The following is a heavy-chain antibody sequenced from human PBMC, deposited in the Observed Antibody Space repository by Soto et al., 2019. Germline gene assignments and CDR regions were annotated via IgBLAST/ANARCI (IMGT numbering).Heavy chain of an antibody. D-gene: IGHD3-3*01. CDR3: TTDRTCGEWLRYYYYGMDV. V-gene: IGHV3-15*01. CDR2: IKSKTDGGTT. J-gene: IGHJ6*02. Sequence: GGSLRLSCAASGFTFSNAWMSWVRQAPGKGLEWVGRIKSKTDGGTTDYAAPVKGRFTISRDDSKNTLYLQMNSLKTEDTAVYYCTTDRTCGEWLRYYYYGMDVWGQGTTVTVSS. CDR1: GFTFSNAW.